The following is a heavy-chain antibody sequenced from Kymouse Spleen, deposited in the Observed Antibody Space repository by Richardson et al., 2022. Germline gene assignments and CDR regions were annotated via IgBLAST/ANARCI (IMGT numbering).Heavy chain of an antibody. CDR3: AKDTGSGWYWGFDY. Sequence: EVQLVESGGGLVQPGRSLRLSCAASGFTFDDYAMHWVRQAPGKGLEWVSGISWNSGSIGYADSVKGRFTISRDNAKNSLYLQMNSLRAEDTALYYCAKDTGSGWYWGFDYWGQGTLVTVSS. CDR2: ISWNSGSI. V-gene: IGHV3-9*01. J-gene: IGHJ4*02. D-gene: IGHD6-19*01. CDR1: GFTFDDYA.